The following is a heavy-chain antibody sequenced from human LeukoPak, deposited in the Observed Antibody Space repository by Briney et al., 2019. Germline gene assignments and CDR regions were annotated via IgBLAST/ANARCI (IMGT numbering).Heavy chain of an antibody. J-gene: IGHJ4*02. CDR1: GFTFSRYT. D-gene: IGHD4-17*01. Sequence: RGSLRLSCAASGFTFSRYTMHWARQAPGKGLEYVSGISSKGGSTYYASSVKGRFTISRDNSKNTLYLQMGSLRAEDMAVYYCAREDYGTGKFDYWGQGTLVIVSS. V-gene: IGHV3-64*01. CDR2: ISSKGGST. CDR3: AREDYGTGKFDY.